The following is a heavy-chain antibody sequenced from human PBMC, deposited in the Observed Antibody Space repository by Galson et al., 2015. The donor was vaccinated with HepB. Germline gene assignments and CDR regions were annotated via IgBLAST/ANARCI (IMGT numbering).Heavy chain of an antibody. J-gene: IGHJ4*02. V-gene: IGHV1-18*01. D-gene: IGHD4-23*01. Sequence: SVKVSCKASGSTFTSYGISWVRQAPGQGLEWMGWISAYNGNTNYAQKLQGRVTMTTDTSTSTAYMELRSLRSDDTAVYYCARDWGYGGNSRFDYWGQGTLVTVSS. CDR2: ISAYNGNT. CDR3: ARDWGYGGNSRFDY. CDR1: GSTFTSYG.